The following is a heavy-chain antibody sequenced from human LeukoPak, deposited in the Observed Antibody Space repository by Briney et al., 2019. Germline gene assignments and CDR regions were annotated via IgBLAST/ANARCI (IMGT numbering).Heavy chain of an antibody. CDR1: GFTFSSFA. J-gene: IGHJ4*02. CDR2: IFQGGGEI. V-gene: IGHV3-23*01. CDR3: ATYRQVLLPLES. Sequence: PGGSLRLSCAASGFTFSSFAMIWVRQPPGKGLEWVSSIFQGGGEIHYADSVRGRFTISRDNSRSTLFLQMNSLRVEDTAIYYCATYRQVLLPLESWGQGTLVTVSS. D-gene: IGHD5-18*01.